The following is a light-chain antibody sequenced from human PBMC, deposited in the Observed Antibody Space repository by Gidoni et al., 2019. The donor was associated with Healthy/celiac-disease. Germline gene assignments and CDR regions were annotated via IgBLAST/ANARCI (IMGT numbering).Light chain of an antibody. Sequence: DIVLTQSPATLSLSPGERATLSCRASQSVSSYLAWYQQTPGQAPRLLIYDASNRATGNPPRFSASACGTDSTLTLSSLEPEAFAVYDCQRRTNCHPALTFXGXTKVEIK. CDR1: QSVSSY. V-gene: IGKV3-11*01. CDR3: QRRTNCHPALT. J-gene: IGKJ4*01. CDR2: DAS.